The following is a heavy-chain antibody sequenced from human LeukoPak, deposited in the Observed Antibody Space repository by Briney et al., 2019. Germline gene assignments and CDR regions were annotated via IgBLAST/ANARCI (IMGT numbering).Heavy chain of an antibody. CDR2: IYYNEDT. J-gene: IGHJ3*01. V-gene: IGHV4-39*01. CDR3: ARQPAAGNDCFDV. CDR1: GVSIYSSTYY. Sequence: TSETLSLTCSVSGVSIYSSTYYWAWIRQPPGKGLEFIGSIYYNEDTFHNPSLKSRLTISVDTSANLFSLRLTSVTAADTATYYCARQPAAGNDCFDVWGQGTVVTVSS. D-gene: IGHD2-2*01.